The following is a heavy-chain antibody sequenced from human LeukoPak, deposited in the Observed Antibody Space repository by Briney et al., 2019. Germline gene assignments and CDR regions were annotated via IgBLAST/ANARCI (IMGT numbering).Heavy chain of an antibody. J-gene: IGHJ4*02. CDR1: GYSFTTYG. Sequence: ASVKVSCKTSGYSFTTYGVTWVRQAPRQGLEWMGWISAYNGDTNYAQKFQGRVTMTTDTSTSTAYMELRSLRSDDTAVYYCARAHGSYYDYWGQGTLVTVSS. CDR2: ISAYNGDT. V-gene: IGHV1-18*01. D-gene: IGHD1-26*01. CDR3: ARAHGSYYDY.